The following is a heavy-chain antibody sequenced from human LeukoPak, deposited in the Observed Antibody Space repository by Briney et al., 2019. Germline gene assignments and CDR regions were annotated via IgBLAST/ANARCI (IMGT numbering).Heavy chain of an antibody. CDR1: GFTFGKYW. V-gene: IGHV3-7*03. Sequence: GGSLRLSCVASGFTFGKYWMSWVRQAPGKGLEWVANIKLDGSEKNYVDSVKGRFTISRDNAKNSLDLQMNSLRVEDTAVYYCARLGPASSGWPESFDYWGQGTLVTVSS. CDR2: IKLDGSEK. D-gene: IGHD6-19*01. CDR3: ARLGPASSGWPESFDY. J-gene: IGHJ4*02.